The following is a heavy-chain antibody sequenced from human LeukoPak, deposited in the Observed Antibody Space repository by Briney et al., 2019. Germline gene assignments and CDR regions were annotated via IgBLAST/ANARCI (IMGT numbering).Heavy chain of an antibody. CDR3: ARGRLKQYYFDY. CDR2: IIPIFGTA. D-gene: IGHD4-11*01. CDR1: GGTFSSYA. Sequence: SVKVSCKASGGTFSSYAISWVRQAPGQGLEWMGRIIPIFGTATYAQKFQGRVTITTDESTSTAYMELSSLRSEDTAVYYCARGRLKQYYFDYWGQGTLVTVSS. J-gene: IGHJ4*02. V-gene: IGHV1-69*05.